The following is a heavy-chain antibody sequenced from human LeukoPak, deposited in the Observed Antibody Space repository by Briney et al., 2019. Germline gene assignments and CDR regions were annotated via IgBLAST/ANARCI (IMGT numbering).Heavy chain of an antibody. CDR3: AKARGFAEFDY. Sequence: GGSLRLSCAASGFTCSGHGMRWVRQAPGKGLDWVSAISGSGDTTYYAASVKGRFTISRDNSKNTLYLQMNSLRAEDTALYFCAKARGFAEFDYWGQGTLVTVSS. CDR2: ISGSGDTT. D-gene: IGHD3-10*01. CDR1: GFTCSGHG. J-gene: IGHJ4*02. V-gene: IGHV3-23*01.